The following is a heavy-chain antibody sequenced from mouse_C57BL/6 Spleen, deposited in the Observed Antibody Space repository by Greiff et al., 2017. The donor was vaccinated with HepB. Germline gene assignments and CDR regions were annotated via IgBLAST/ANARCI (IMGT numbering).Heavy chain of an antibody. Sequence: VQLQQSGAELAKPGASVKLSCKASGYTFTSYWMHWVKQRPGQGLEWIGYINPSSGYTKYNQKLKDKATLTAAESSSTAYMQLSSLTYEDSAVYYCARRRITTVVAEDFDYWGQGTTLTVS. CDR1: GYTFTSYW. D-gene: IGHD1-1*01. CDR3: ARRRITTVVAEDFDY. V-gene: IGHV1-7*01. CDR2: INPSSGYT. J-gene: IGHJ2*01.